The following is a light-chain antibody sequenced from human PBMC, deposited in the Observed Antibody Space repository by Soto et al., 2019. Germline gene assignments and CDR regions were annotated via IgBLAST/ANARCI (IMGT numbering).Light chain of an antibody. CDR3: QQYGYSAMFT. V-gene: IGKV3-20*01. CDR1: QSVSSNY. J-gene: IGKJ2*01. CDR2: GAS. Sequence: EIVLTQSPGTLSLSPGERATLSCRASQSVSSNYLAWYQQKPGQAPRLLIYGASSRATGIPDRFSGSGSGTDFTLTISRLEPEDFAVYYCQQYGYSAMFTFGQGTNLDIK.